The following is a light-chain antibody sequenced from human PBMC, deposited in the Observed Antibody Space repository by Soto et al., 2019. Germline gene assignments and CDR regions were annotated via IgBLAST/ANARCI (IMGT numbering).Light chain of an antibody. Sequence: EIVMTQSPATLSVSPGERATLSCRASQSVSSNLAWYQQKPGQAPRLLIYGASTRATGIPARFSGSGFGTDFTLTISRLEPEDFAVYYCQQYNNWPITFGQGTRLEI. CDR1: QSVSSN. J-gene: IGKJ5*01. V-gene: IGKV3-15*01. CDR2: GAS. CDR3: QQYNNWPIT.